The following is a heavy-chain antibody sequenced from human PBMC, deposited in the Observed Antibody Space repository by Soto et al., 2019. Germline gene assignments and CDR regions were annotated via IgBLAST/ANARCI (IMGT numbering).Heavy chain of an antibody. J-gene: IGHJ4*02. CDR1: GGSVSNNNW. CDR2: IHHSGGT. Sequence: QVQLQESGPGLVKPSGTLSFSCAVSGGSVSNNNWWSWVRQSPGNGLEWIGEIHHSGGTSYNPSLESRATLSVDKSKNELSLRLNYVTAADTAVSYCTKNSAYALDYWGLGILVTVSS. CDR3: TKNSAYALDY. D-gene: IGHD5-12*01. V-gene: IGHV4-4*02.